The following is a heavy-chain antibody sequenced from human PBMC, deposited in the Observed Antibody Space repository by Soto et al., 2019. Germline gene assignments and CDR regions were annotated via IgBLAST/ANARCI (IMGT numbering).Heavy chain of an antibody. Sequence: ASVKVSCKASGYTFTSYGISWVRQAPGQGLEWMGWISAYNGNTNYAQKFEGRVTMTRDTSTNTAYMELNGLRSDDTAIYYCARDIYMAAAGTAYDYWGQGTLVTVSS. CDR3: ARDIYMAAAGTAYDY. CDR1: GYTFTSYG. CDR2: ISAYNGNT. J-gene: IGHJ4*02. V-gene: IGHV1-18*01. D-gene: IGHD6-13*01.